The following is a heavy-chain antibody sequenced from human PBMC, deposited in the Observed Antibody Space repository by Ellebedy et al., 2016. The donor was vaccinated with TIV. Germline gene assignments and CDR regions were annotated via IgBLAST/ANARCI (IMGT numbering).Heavy chain of an antibody. D-gene: IGHD6-6*01. J-gene: IGHJ6*02. CDR3: ARDATPYTSSSYYFYGMNV. CDR2: VYYSGST. CDR1: GGSISSDY. Sequence: SETLSLXXTVSGGSISSDYWSWIRQLPGKGLEWIGYVYYSGSTYYNPSLKSRVTISVDTSKNQLSLKLSSVTAADTAVYYCARDATPYTSSSYYFYGMNVWGQGTTVTVSS. V-gene: IGHV4-31*03.